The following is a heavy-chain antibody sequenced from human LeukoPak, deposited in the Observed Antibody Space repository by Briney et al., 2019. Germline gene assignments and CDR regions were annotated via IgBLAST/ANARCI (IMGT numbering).Heavy chain of an antibody. J-gene: IGHJ6*02. CDR1: GFTFSSYA. CDR3: AKVGPPPTISVVVPAAQDV. V-gene: IGHV3-23*01. Sequence: PGGSLRLSCAASGFTFSSYAMSWVRQAPGKGLEWVSAISGSGGSTCYADSVKGRFTISRDNSKNTLYLQMNSLRAEDTAVYYCAKVGPPPTISVVVPAAQDVWGQGTTVTVSS. CDR2: ISGSGGST. D-gene: IGHD2-2*01.